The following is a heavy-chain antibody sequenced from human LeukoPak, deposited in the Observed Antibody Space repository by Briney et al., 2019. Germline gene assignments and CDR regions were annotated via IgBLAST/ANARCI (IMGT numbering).Heavy chain of an antibody. V-gene: IGHV3-23*01. CDR1: GFTFSRYA. J-gene: IGHJ4*02. CDR2: TSGSGGST. CDR3: AKTKVLAGHRWKERGHYFDY. Sequence: GGSLRLSCAASGFTFSRYAMSWVRQAPGKGLEWVSGTSGSGGSTYYTDSVKGRFTISRDDSKNTLYLQMNSLRAEDTAVYYCAKTKVLAGHRWKERGHYFDYWGQGTLVTVSS. D-gene: IGHD1-1*01.